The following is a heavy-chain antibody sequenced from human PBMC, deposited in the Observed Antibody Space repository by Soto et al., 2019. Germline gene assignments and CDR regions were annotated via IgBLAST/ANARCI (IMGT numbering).Heavy chain of an antibody. CDR2: MNPNSGNT. Sequence: GASVKVSCKASGYTFTSYDINWVRQATGQGLEWMGWMNPNSGNTGYAQKFQGRVTMTRNTSISTAYMELSSLRSEDTAVYYCARGALPYGVTIFGVVRNYYGMDVWGQGTTVTVS. V-gene: IGHV1-8*01. CDR3: ARGALPYGVTIFGVVRNYYGMDV. D-gene: IGHD3-3*01. CDR1: GYTFTSYD. J-gene: IGHJ6*02.